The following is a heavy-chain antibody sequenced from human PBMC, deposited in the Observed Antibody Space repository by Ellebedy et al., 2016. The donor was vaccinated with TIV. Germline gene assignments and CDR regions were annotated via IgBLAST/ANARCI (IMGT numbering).Heavy chain of an antibody. D-gene: IGHD3-10*01. Sequence: AASVKVSCKASGYTFTSYDINWVRQATGQGLEWMGWMNPNSGRTGYAQKFQGRVTITRNTSISTAYMELSTLRSEETAVYYCARVYGSGSYLYYYYGMDVWGQGTTVTVSS. V-gene: IGHV1-8*03. CDR3: ARVYGSGSYLYYYYGMDV. CDR2: MNPNSGRT. J-gene: IGHJ6*02. CDR1: GYTFTSYD.